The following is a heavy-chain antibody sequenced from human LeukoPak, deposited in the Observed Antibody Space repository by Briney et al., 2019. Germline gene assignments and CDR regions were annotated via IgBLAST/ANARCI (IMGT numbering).Heavy chain of an antibody. CDR1: GYTFTSYY. Sequence: ASVTVSCKASGYTFTSYYMHWVRQAPGQGLEWMGIINPSGGSTSYAQKFQGRVTVTRDTSTSTVYMELSSLRSEDTALYYCAGGHYDILTGYTPGGMDVWGKGTTVTVSS. CDR2: INPSGGST. V-gene: IGHV1-46*01. D-gene: IGHD3-9*01. CDR3: AGGHYDILTGYTPGGMDV. J-gene: IGHJ6*04.